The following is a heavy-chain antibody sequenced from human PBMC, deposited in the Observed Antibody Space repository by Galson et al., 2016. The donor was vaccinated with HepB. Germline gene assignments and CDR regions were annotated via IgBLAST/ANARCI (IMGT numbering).Heavy chain of an antibody. J-gene: IGHJ6*02. CDR1: GFTFSDYY. CDR2: ISSRSAYT. CDR3: AKDHCSSTSCYVLYYYGMDV. V-gene: IGHV3-11*05. D-gene: IGHD2-2*01. Sequence: SLRLSCAASGFTFSDYYMTWIRQAPGKGLEWLSFISSRSAYTYSADSVKGRFTISRDNANNSLFLQMNSLRAEDTAVYYCAKDHCSSTSCYVLYYYGMDVWGQGTTVTVSS.